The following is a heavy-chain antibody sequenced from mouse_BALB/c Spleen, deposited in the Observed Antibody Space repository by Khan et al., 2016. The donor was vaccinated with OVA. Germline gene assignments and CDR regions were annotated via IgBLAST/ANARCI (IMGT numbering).Heavy chain of an antibody. V-gene: IGHV1S135*01. J-gene: IGHJ3*01. CDR1: GYSFTTYY. D-gene: IGHD2-2*01. Sequence: EVQLQQSGPDLMKPGASVEISCKASGYSFTTYYIHWVMQSHGRSLEWIGYIDPFSGGTTYNQKLKGKATLTVDKSSSTAYIRLSNLTSEDSAVYYCTRHGYVAWFTYWGQGTLVTVSA. CDR2: IDPFSGGT. CDR3: TRHGYVAWFTY.